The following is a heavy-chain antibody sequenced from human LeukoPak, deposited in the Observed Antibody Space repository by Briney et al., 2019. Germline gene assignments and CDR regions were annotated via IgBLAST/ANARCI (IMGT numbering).Heavy chain of an antibody. CDR2: IYTSGST. D-gene: IGHD5-12*01. J-gene: IGHJ4*02. CDR1: GGSISSGSYY. V-gene: IGHV4-61*02. CDR3: ARRGYSGCEDY. Sequence: SETLSLTCTVSGGSISSGSYYWSWIRQPAGKGLEWIGRIYTSGSTNYNPSLKSRVTISVDTSKNQFSLKLSSVTAADTAVYYCARRGYSGCEDYWGQGTLVTVSS.